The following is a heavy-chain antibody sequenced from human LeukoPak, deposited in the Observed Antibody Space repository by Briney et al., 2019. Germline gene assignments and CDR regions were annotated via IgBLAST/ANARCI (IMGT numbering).Heavy chain of an antibody. CDR2: SYPGDSDT. D-gene: IGHD5-18*01. J-gene: IGHJ4*02. CDR1: GYSFTSYW. Sequence: GESLKISCKGSGYSFTSYWIGWVRQMPGKGLEWMGISYPGDSDTRYSPSFQGHVTISAYKSISTGYLQWSSLKASDTAMYYCARHQYGAMARPFDYWGQGTLVTVSS. CDR3: ARHQYGAMARPFDY. V-gene: IGHV5-51*01.